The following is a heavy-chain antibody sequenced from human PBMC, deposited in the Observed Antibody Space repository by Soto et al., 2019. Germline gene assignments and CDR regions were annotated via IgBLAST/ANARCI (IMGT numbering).Heavy chain of an antibody. CDR3: AKAVVWVPFDY. V-gene: IGHV3-30*18. D-gene: IGHD3-16*01. J-gene: IGHJ4*02. CDR1: GFTFSSYG. CDR2: ISYDGSNK. Sequence: GESLKISCAASGFTFSSYGMHWVRQAPGKGLEWVAVISYDGSNKYYADSVKGRFTISRDNSKNTLYLQMNSLRAEDTAVYYCAKAVVWVPFDYWGQGTLVTVSS.